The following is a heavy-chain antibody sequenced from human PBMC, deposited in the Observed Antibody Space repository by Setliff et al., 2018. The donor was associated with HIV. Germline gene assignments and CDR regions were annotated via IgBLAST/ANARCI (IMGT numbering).Heavy chain of an antibody. Sequence: SVKVSCKASGGTFSSYAVSWVRQAPGQGLEWMGGIIPIFGTANYAQKFQGRVTITADESTSTAYMELSSLRSEDTAVYYCASVDYGGNSNYYYGMDVWGQGTTVTVSS. CDR1: GGTFSSYA. CDR3: ASVDYGGNSNYYYGMDV. D-gene: IGHD4-17*01. J-gene: IGHJ6*02. CDR2: IIPIFGTA. V-gene: IGHV1-69*13.